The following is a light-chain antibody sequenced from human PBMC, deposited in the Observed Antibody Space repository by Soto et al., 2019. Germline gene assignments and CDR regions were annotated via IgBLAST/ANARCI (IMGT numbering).Light chain of an antibody. V-gene: IGKV3-15*01. J-gene: IGKJ1*01. CDR1: ESVSNN. CDR2: GAS. CDR3: QQYDNLPRT. Sequence: EIVMTQSPATLSASPGERATLSCRASESVSNNLAWYQQKPGQAPRLLIYGASTRATGIPARFSGSGSGTEFTLTISSLQSEDFAVYYCQQYDNLPRTFGQGTKVKI.